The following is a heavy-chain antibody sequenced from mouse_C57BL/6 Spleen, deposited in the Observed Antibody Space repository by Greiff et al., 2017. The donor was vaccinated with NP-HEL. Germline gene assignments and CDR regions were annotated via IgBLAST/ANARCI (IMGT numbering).Heavy chain of an antibody. D-gene: IGHD2-5*01. CDR1: GYTFTSYW. CDR3: ARREGYSNYGAWFAY. CDR2: IDPSDSYT. V-gene: IGHV1-69*01. Sequence: VQLQQPGAELVMPGASVKLSCKASGYTFTSYWMHWVKQRPGQGLEWIGEIDPSDSYTNYNQKFKGKSTLTVDKSSSTAYMQLSSLTSEDSAVYYCARREGYSNYGAWFAYWGQGTLVTVSA. J-gene: IGHJ3*01.